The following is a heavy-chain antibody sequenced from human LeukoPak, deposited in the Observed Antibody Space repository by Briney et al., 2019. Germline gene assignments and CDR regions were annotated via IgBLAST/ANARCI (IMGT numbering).Heavy chain of an antibody. CDR2: ISYDGSNK. CDR1: GFTFSSYA. D-gene: IGHD6-13*01. CDR3: ARDRGYRANWFDP. Sequence: GGSLRLSCAASGFTFSSYAMHWVRQAPGKGLEWVAVISYDGSNKYYADSVKGRFTISRDNSKNTLYLQMNSLRAEDTAVYYCARDRGYRANWFDPWGQGTLVTVSS. J-gene: IGHJ5*02. V-gene: IGHV3-30-3*01.